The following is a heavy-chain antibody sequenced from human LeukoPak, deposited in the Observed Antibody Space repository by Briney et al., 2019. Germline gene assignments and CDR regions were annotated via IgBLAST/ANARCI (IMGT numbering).Heavy chain of an antibody. Sequence: PSETLSLTCTVSGYSISSGYYWGWIRQPPGKGLEWIGSIYHSGSTYYNPSLKSRVTISVDTSKNQFSLKLSSVTAADTAVYYCARSEGDDILTGYYSNWFDPWGQGTLVTVSS. CDR2: IYHSGST. J-gene: IGHJ5*02. CDR3: ARSEGDDILTGYYSNWFDP. V-gene: IGHV4-38-2*02. D-gene: IGHD3-9*01. CDR1: GYSISSGYY.